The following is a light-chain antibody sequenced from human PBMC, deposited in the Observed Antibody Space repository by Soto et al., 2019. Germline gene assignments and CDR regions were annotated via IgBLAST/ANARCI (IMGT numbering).Light chain of an antibody. CDR2: AVT. CDR3: SSYTSRSTLEYV. J-gene: IGLJ1*01. Sequence: QSALSKASSSAGAPGEAITIAFTGTSPDVGGYNYGPCDQPHPGKAPKLLLYAVTNRPSGVSNRFSGSKSGNTASPTISRLQADDEADYYCSSYTSRSTLEYVCGTGTKVTVL. CDR1: SPDVGGYNY. V-gene: IGLV2-14*01.